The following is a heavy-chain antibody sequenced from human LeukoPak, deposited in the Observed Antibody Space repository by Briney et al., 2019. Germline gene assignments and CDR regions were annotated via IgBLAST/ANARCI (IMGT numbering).Heavy chain of an antibody. CDR3: AREYRHQPD. Sequence: GASVKVSCKASGGTFSSYAISWVRQAPGQGLEWMGGIIPIFGTANYAQKFQGRFTMTWDTSITTAYMELSSLRSEDTAVYYCAREYRHQPDWGQGTLVTVSS. J-gene: IGHJ4*02. D-gene: IGHD5-12*01. V-gene: IGHV1-69*06. CDR2: IIPIFGTA. CDR1: GGTFSSYA.